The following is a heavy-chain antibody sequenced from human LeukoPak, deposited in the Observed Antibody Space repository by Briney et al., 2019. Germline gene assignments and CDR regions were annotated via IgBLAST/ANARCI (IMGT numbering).Heavy chain of an antibody. CDR3: ARTNVAYYYYYYMDV. V-gene: IGHV1-46*01. J-gene: IGHJ6*03. CDR2: INPSGGST. D-gene: IGHD2-8*01. CDR1: GYTFTSYY. Sequence: ASVKVSCKASGYTFTSYYMHWVRQAPGQGLEWMGIINPSGGSTSYAQKFQGRVTMTRDTSTSTVYMDLSSLRSEDTAVYYCARTNVAYYYYYYMDVWGKGTTVTVSS.